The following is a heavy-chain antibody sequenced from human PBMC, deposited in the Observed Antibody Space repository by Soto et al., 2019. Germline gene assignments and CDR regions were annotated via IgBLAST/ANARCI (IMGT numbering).Heavy chain of an antibody. Sequence: GGSLRHSCTASGFTYGDYHMSWFRQAPGKGLEWVGFIRSKAYGGTTEYAASVKGRFTISRYDSKSIAYLQMNSLKTEDTAVYSCTRSPLEWLSHDAFDIWGQGTMVTVSS. D-gene: IGHD3-3*01. CDR2: IRSKAYGGTT. CDR1: GFTYGDYH. V-gene: IGHV3-49*03. J-gene: IGHJ3*02. CDR3: TRSPLEWLSHDAFDI.